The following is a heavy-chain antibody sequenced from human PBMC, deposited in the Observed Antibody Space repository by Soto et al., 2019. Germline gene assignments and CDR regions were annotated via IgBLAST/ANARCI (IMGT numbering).Heavy chain of an antibody. J-gene: IGHJ4*02. Sequence: PSETLSLTCAVYGGSCSGYYWSWIRQPPGKGLEWIGEINHSGSTNYNPSLKSRVTISVDTSKNQFSLKLSSVTAADTAVYYCARSSIGVIVVVPAAMTPYLDYWGQGTLVTVSS. V-gene: IGHV4-34*01. CDR3: ARSSIGVIVVVPAAMTPYLDY. CDR1: GGSCSGYY. CDR2: INHSGST. D-gene: IGHD2-2*01.